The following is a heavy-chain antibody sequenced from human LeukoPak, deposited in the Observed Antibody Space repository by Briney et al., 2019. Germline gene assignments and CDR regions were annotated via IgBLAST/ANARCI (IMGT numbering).Heavy chain of an antibody. Sequence: SETLSLTCTVSGGSISSYYWSWIRQPPGKGLEWIGYIYYSGSTNYNPSLKSRVTISVDTSKNQFSLKLSSVTAADTAVYYCAQMYVDTAMGPYYYYGMDAWGQGTTVTVSS. V-gene: IGHV4-59*01. CDR3: AQMYVDTAMGPYYYYGMDA. CDR1: GGSISSYY. D-gene: IGHD5-18*01. J-gene: IGHJ6*02. CDR2: IYYSGST.